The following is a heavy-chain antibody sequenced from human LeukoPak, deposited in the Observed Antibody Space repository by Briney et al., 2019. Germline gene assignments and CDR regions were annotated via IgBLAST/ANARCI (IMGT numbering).Heavy chain of an antibody. CDR3: ARGRWELSSSFDY. CDR1: GFTFDDYA. J-gene: IGHJ4*02. Sequence: GGSLRLSCAASGFTFDDYAMHWVRQAPGKGLEWVSGISWNSGSIGYADSVKGRFTISRDNAKNSLYLQMNSLRAEDMALYYCARGRWELSSSFDYWGQGTLVTVSS. CDR2: ISWNSGSI. D-gene: IGHD1-26*01. V-gene: IGHV3-9*03.